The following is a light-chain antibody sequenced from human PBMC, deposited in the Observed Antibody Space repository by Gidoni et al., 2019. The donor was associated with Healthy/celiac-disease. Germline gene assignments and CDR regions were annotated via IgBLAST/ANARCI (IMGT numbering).Light chain of an antibody. CDR1: QSVSRY. CDR3: QQRSNWAWT. CDR2: DAS. J-gene: IGKJ1*01. Sequence: EIGLTQSPATLSLSPGESATLSCRASQSVSRYLAWYQQKPGQAPRLLIYDASNRATGISARFSGSGSGTYFTLTISSLAPEDFAVYYCQQRSNWAWTFGQGTKVEIK. V-gene: IGKV3-11*01.